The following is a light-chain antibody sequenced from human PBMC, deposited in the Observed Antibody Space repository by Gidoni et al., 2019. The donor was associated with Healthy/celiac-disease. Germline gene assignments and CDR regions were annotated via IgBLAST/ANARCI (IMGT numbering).Light chain of an antibody. CDR2: EDN. Sequence: NFMLTQPHSVSESPGKTVTISCTRSSGSIASNYVQWYQQRPGSAPTTVIYEDNQRPSGVPDRFSGSIDSSSNSASLTISGLKTEDEADYYCQSYDSSNLSNWVFGGGTKLTVL. J-gene: IGLJ3*02. V-gene: IGLV6-57*03. CDR1: SGSIASNY. CDR3: QSYDSSNLSNWV.